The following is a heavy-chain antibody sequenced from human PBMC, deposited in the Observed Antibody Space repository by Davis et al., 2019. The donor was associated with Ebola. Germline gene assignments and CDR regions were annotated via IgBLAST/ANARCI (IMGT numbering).Heavy chain of an antibody. Sequence: GESLKISCAASGFTFSSYAMHWVRQAPGKGLEWVAVISYDGSNKYYADSVKGRFTISRDNSKNTLYLQMNSLRAEDTAVYYCARSGGAYYYYGMDVWGQGTTVTVSS. D-gene: IGHD3-10*01. CDR1: GFTFSSYA. V-gene: IGHV3-30-3*01. CDR3: ARSGGAYYYYGMDV. J-gene: IGHJ6*02. CDR2: ISYDGSNK.